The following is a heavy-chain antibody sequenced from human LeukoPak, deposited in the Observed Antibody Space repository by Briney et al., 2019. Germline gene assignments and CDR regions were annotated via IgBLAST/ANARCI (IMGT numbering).Heavy chain of an antibody. CDR1: GDSVSSNSAA. CDR2: TYYRSKWYN. Sequence: SQTLSLTCAISGDSVSSNSAAWNWIRQSPSRGLEWLGRTYYRSKWYNDYAVSVKSRITINPDTSKNQFSLQLNSVTPEDTAVYYCARVVFVPAAMRDAFDIWGQGTMVTVSS. J-gene: IGHJ3*02. D-gene: IGHD2-2*01. CDR3: ARVVFVPAAMRDAFDI. V-gene: IGHV6-1*01.